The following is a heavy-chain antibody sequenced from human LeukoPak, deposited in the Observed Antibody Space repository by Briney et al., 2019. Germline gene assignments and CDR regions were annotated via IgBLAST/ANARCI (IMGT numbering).Heavy chain of an antibody. CDR2: INHSGST. D-gene: IGHD2-2*01. J-gene: IGHJ6*02. Sequence: SETLSLTCAVYGGSFSGYYWSWIRQPPGKGLEWIGEINHSGSTNYNPSLKSRVTISVDTSKNQFSLKLSSVTAADTAVYYCASRSTPRYYYGMDVWGQGTTVTVSS. V-gene: IGHV4-34*01. CDR1: GGSFSGYY. CDR3: ASRSTPRYYYGMDV.